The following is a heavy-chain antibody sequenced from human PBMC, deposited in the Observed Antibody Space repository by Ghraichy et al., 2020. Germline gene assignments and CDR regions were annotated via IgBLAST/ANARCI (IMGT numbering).Heavy chain of an antibody. CDR2: VSYSGTT. J-gene: IGHJ5*01. Sequence: SETLSLTCTVSGGSISTSNFYWAWIRQSPGKGLEWIGTVSYSGTTYDNPSLKSRVTLSVDTSKNQFSLRLTSVTAADTAIYYCARQGKTYSSGWSNWFDSWGQGSLVTVSS. V-gene: IGHV4-39*01. D-gene: IGHD6-19*01. CDR3: ARQGKTYSSGWSNWFDS. CDR1: GGSISTSNFY.